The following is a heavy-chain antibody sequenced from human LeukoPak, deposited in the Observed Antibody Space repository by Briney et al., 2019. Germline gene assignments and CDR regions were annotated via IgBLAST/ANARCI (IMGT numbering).Heavy chain of an antibody. Sequence: PGGSLRLSCAASGFTFHIHAIHWARHPPGKGLEWVSLTSGDGITTYFADSVKGRFTISRDNSKSSLFLQMNSLRTEDTALYYCARDHVYGGADYWGQGTLVTVS. J-gene: IGHJ4*02. V-gene: IGHV3-43*02. CDR3: ARDHVYGGADY. CDR1: GFTFHIHA. CDR2: TSGDGITT. D-gene: IGHD5/OR15-5a*01.